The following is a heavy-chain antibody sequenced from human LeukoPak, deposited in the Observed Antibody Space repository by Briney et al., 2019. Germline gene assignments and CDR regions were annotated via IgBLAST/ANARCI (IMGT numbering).Heavy chain of an antibody. CDR3: AKDRRYSSSPSIPDY. V-gene: IGHV3-23*01. Sequence: GGSLRLSCAASGFTFSSYAMSWVRQAPGKGLEWVSAISGSGGSTYYADSVKGRFTISRDSSKNTLYLQMNSLRAEDTAVYYCAKDRRYSSSPSIPDYWGQGTLVTVSS. CDR1: GFTFSSYA. CDR2: ISGSGGST. D-gene: IGHD6-6*01. J-gene: IGHJ4*02.